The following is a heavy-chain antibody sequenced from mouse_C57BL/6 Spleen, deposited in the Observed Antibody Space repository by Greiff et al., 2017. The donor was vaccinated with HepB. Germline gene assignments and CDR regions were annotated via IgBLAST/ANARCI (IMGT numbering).Heavy chain of an antibody. J-gene: IGHJ1*03. V-gene: IGHV1-18*01. D-gene: IGHD1-1*01. CDR3: ARDIIDYYGSSHWYFDV. CDR1: GYTFTDYN. Sequence: VQLKESGPELVKPGASVKIPCKASGYTFTDYNMDWVKQSHGKSLEWIGDINPNNGGTIYNQKFKGKATLTVDKSSSTAYMELRSLTSEDTAVYYCARDIIDYYGSSHWYFDVWGTGTTVTVSS. CDR2: INPNNGGT.